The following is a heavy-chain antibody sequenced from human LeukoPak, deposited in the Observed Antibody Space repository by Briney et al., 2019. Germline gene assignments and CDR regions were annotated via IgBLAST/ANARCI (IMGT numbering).Heavy chain of an antibody. CDR1: GFTFSSFW. CDR2: ISRSGETT. D-gene: IGHD2-8*01. Sequence: PGGSLRLSCAASGFTFSSFWMTWVRQAPGKGLEWVSAISRSGETTVYADSMRGRFTMSRDNSKNTLYLQMNSLGAEDTAVYYCARSCCPNNSCTYYLDYWGQGTLVTVSS. CDR3: ARSCCPNNSCTYYLDY. J-gene: IGHJ4*02. V-gene: IGHV3-23*01.